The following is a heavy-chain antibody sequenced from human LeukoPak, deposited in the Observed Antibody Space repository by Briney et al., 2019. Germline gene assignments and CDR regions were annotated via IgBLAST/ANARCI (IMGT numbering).Heavy chain of an antibody. Sequence: GGSLRLSCAASGFTFSDYYMSWIRQAPGKGLEWVSYISSSGGIIYYADSVKGRFTTSRDNGKNSLYLQMNSLRAEDTAVYYCARGLGIAAARDYWGQGTLVTVSS. J-gene: IGHJ4*02. CDR2: ISSSGGII. D-gene: IGHD6-13*01. V-gene: IGHV3-11*01. CDR3: ARGLGIAAARDY. CDR1: GFTFSDYY.